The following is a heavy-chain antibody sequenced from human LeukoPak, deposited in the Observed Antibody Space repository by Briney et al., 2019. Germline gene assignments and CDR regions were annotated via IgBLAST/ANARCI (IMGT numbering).Heavy chain of an antibody. CDR3: ARDRGSSWYWRAYYFDY. J-gene: IGHJ4*02. V-gene: IGHV3-21*01. Sequence: GGSLRLSCAASGFTFSSYSMNWVRQAPGKGLEWVSSISSSSSYIYYADSVKGRFTISRDNAKNSLYLQMNSLRAEDTAVYYCARDRGSSWYWRAYYFDYWGQGTLVIVSS. D-gene: IGHD6-13*01. CDR2: ISSSSSYI. CDR1: GFTFSSYS.